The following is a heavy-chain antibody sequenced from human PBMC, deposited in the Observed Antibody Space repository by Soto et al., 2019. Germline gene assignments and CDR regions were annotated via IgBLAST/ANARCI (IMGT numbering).Heavy chain of an antibody. Sequence: SLRLSCAASGFTFSSYAMHWVRQAPGKGLEWVAVISYDGSNKYYADSVKGRFTISRDNSKNTLYLQMNSLRAEDTAVYYCARDQEWDTAMGYYYYGMDVWGQGTTVTVSS. J-gene: IGHJ6*02. D-gene: IGHD5-18*01. CDR2: ISYDGSNK. V-gene: IGHV3-30-3*01. CDR1: GFTFSSYA. CDR3: ARDQEWDTAMGYYYYGMDV.